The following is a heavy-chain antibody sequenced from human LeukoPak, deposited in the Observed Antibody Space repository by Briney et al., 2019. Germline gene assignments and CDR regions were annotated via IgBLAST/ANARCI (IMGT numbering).Heavy chain of an antibody. CDR2: IIPIFGTA. V-gene: IGHV1-69*05. D-gene: IGHD3-22*01. CDR1: GGTFSSYA. J-gene: IGHJ4*02. CDR3: ASFPYDSSGYYDFDY. Sequence: ASVKVSCKASGGTFSSYAISWVRQAPGQGLEWMGEIIPIFGTANYAQKFQGRVTITTDESTSTAYMELSSLRSEDTAVYYCASFPYDSSGYYDFDYWGQGTLVTVSS.